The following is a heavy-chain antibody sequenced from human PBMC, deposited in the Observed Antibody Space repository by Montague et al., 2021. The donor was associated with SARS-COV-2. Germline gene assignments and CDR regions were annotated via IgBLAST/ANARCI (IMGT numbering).Heavy chain of an antibody. J-gene: IGHJ4*02. V-gene: IGHV6-1*01. Sequence: CAISGDSVSTNSGTWNWVRQSPSRGLEWLGRTYYRSKWYNDYAVSVRSRITISPDTSKNQFSLQLNSVPPEDTAVYYCTQERGPGRTTWHYFDYWGQGTLVTVSS. CDR1: GDSVSTNSGT. CDR2: TYYRSKWYN. CDR3: TQERGPGRTTWHYFDY. D-gene: IGHD1-14*01.